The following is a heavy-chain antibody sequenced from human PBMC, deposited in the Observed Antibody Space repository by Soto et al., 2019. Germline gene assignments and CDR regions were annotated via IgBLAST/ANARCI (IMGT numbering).Heavy chain of an antibody. CDR2: ISNDGSST. J-gene: IGHJ1*01. Sequence: EVQLVESGGGLVQTGGSLRLSWVASGFTFSSYWMHWVRQAPGKGLVWVSSISNDGSSTSYADPVKGRFTISRDNAKNTRYLQMNSLRAEDTAVYYCARLPNKIPQNWGQGTLVIVSP. V-gene: IGHV3-74*01. CDR1: GFTFSSYW. CDR3: ARLPNKIPQN.